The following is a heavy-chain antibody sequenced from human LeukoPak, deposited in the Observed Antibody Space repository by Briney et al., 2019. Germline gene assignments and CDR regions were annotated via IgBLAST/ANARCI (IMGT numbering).Heavy chain of an antibody. Sequence: TGESLRLSCAASGFTFSSYRMNWVRQAPGKGLEWVSSISSSSSYIYYADSVKGRFTLSGDNARNSLYLQMNSLRAEDTAVYYCARDVEYYYFDYWGQGTLVTVSS. CDR3: ARDVEYYYFDY. CDR2: ISSSSSYI. V-gene: IGHV3-21*01. D-gene: IGHD2/OR15-2a*01. CDR1: GFTFSSYR. J-gene: IGHJ4*02.